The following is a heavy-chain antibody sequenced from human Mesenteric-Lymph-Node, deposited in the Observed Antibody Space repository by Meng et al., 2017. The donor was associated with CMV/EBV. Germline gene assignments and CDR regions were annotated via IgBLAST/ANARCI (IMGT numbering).Heavy chain of an antibody. CDR3: ARGIKGAAGIDY. J-gene: IGHJ4*02. V-gene: IGHV1-2*06. CDR2: INPNSGGT. D-gene: IGHD6-13*01. Sequence: SCKASGYTFTGYYMHWVRQAPGQGLEWMGRINPNSGGTNYEQKFQGRVTLTRDTSISTAYMELSRLRSDDTAVYYCARGIKGAAGIDYWGQGTLVTVSS. CDR1: GYTFTGYY.